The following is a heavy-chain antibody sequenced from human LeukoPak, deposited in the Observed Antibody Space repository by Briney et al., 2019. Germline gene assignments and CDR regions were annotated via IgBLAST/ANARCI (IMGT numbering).Heavy chain of an antibody. CDR1: GYTFTNYY. J-gene: IGHJ4*02. CDR2: INPGGGST. CDR3: ARDIAPRPGPEYYFDS. Sequence: GASVKVSCKASGYTFTNYYLHWLRQAPGQGLEWMGIINPGGGSTNYAQNFQGRVSMTTDMPTTTVYMELSHLRSEDTALYYCARDIAPRPGPEYYFDSWGQGTLVTVSS. V-gene: IGHV1-46*01. D-gene: IGHD6-6*01.